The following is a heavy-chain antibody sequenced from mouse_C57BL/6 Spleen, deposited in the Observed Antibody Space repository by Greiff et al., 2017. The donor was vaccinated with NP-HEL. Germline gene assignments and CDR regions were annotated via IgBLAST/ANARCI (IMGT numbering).Heavy chain of an antibody. CDR3: ARIFTTVPSYWYFDD. J-gene: IGHJ1*03. CDR1: GFNIKNSY. V-gene: IGHV14-3*01. Sequence: EVQLQQSVAELVRPGASVKLSCTASGFNIKNSYMHWVKQRPEQGLEWIGRIDPANGTTKYAPKFQGKATITADTSSNTAYLQLSSLTSEDTAIYYGARIFTTVPSYWYFDDWGTGTTVTVSS. D-gene: IGHD1-1*01. CDR2: IDPANGTT.